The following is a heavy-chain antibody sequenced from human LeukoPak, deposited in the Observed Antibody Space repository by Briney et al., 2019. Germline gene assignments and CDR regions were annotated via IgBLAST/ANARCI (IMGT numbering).Heavy chain of an antibody. CDR1: GFTVSSNY. D-gene: IGHD3-10*01. J-gene: IGHJ4*02. V-gene: IGHV3-66*01. Sequence: GGSLRLSCAASGFTVSSNYMSWVRQAPGKGLEWVSGIYTGGDTYYADSVKDRFTISRDNSKNALYLQMNSLRAEDTAVYYCTKGLWAGVSAARDWGQGTLVTVSS. CDR3: TKGLWAGVSAARD. CDR2: IYTGGDT.